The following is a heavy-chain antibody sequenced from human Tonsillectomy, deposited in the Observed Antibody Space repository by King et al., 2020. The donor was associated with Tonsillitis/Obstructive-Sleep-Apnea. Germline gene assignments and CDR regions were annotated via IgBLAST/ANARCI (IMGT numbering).Heavy chain of an antibody. V-gene: IGHV3-48*03. CDR3: ARVGKGYSNYWMTYYFAY. J-gene: IGHJ4*02. Sequence: VQLVESGGGVVQPGGSLRLSCAASGFTFSSYEMNWVRQAPGKGREWVSYISSSGSTIYYADSVKGRFTISRDNAQHTLYRQMNSLRAEDTAVYYCARVGKGYSNYWMTYYFAYWGQGTLVTVSS. CDR2: ISSSGSTI. CDR1: GFTFSSYE. D-gene: IGHD4-11*01.